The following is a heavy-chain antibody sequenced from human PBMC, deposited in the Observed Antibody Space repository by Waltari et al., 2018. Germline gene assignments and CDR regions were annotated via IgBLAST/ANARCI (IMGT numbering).Heavy chain of an antibody. J-gene: IGHJ3*02. Sequence: QVQLQESGSGLVNPSETLSLTCTVPVDSISSDYWSWSRQTTGKGLEWIAYIYNSGSTNYNPSLKSRVNIIVDTSKNQFSLKLRFVTAADSAVYYCARGPPFDIWGQGTMVTVSS. CDR1: VDSISSDY. V-gene: IGHV4-59*01. CDR2: IYNSGST. CDR3: ARGPPFDI.